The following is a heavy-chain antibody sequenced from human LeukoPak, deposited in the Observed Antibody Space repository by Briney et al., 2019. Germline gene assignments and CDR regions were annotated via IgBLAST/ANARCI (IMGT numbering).Heavy chain of an antibody. CDR2: IYHSGST. CDR1: GGSISSGVYS. V-gene: IGHV4-30-2*01. D-gene: IGHD3-3*02. Sequence: PSETLSLTCAVSGGSISSGVYSWSWIRQPPGQGLEWIGYIYHSGSTYYNPSLKSRVTISVDRSKNQFSLKLSSVTAADTAVYYCARSAHFWSGYYKFGWFDPWGQGTLVTVSS. CDR3: ARSAHFWSGYYKFGWFDP. J-gene: IGHJ5*02.